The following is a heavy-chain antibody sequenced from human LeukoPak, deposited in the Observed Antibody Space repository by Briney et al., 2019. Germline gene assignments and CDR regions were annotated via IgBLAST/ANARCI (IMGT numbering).Heavy chain of an antibody. CDR3: AREYSSSWYGYFDY. J-gene: IGHJ4*02. Sequence: HPGGSLRLSCAASGFTFSSYAMHWVRQAPGKGLEWVAVISYDGSNKYYADSVKGRFTISRDNSKNTLYLQMNSLRAEDTAVYYCAREYSSSWYGYFDYWGQGTLVTVSP. D-gene: IGHD6-13*01. CDR1: GFTFSSYA. CDR2: ISYDGSNK. V-gene: IGHV3-30-3*01.